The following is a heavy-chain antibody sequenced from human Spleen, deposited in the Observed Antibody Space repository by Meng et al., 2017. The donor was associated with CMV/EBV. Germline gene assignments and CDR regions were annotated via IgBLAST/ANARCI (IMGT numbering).Heavy chain of an antibody. CDR3: ARPTYSGYDLYYFDY. D-gene: IGHD5-12*01. CDR1: GFTFSPYT. CDR2: ISYDGSNK. V-gene: IGHV3-30-3*01. J-gene: IGHJ4*02. Sequence: GGSLRLSCAASGFTFSPYTMHWVRQAPGKGLEWVAVISYDGSNKSYADSVKGRFTISRDNSKNTLYLQMNSLRAEDTAVYYCARPTYSGYDLYYFDYWGQGTLVTVSS.